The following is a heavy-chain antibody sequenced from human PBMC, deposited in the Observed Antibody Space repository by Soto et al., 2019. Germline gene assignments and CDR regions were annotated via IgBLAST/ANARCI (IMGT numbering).Heavy chain of an antibody. J-gene: IGHJ4*02. CDR1: GFTFSSYA. V-gene: IGHV3-23*01. D-gene: IGHD3-9*01. Sequence: GGSLRLSCAASGFTFSSYAMSWVRQAPGKGLEWVSAISGSGGSTYYADSVKGRFTISRDNSKNTLYLQMNSLRAEDTAVYYCAILMGLLTGLGDIYGSDYWGQGTLVTVSS. CDR3: AILMGLLTGLGDIYGSDY. CDR2: ISGSGGST.